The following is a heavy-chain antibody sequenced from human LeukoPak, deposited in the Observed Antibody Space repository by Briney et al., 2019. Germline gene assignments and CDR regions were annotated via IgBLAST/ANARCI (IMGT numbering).Heavy chain of an antibody. CDR2: IKKEGNEK. Sequence: GGSLRLSCAASGFSFSSYWMTWVRQVPGKGLEWEANIKKEGNEKHYVDSVKGRFTISRDNAKNSLYLQMNSLRTEDTAVYYCARGHYGMDVWGQGTKVTVSS. V-gene: IGHV3-7*04. CDR1: GFSFSSYW. CDR3: ARGHYGMDV. J-gene: IGHJ6*02.